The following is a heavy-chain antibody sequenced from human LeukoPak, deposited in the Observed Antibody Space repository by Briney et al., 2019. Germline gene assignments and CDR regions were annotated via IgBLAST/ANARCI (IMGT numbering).Heavy chain of an antibody. D-gene: IGHD7-27*01. CDR2: IYYSGST. V-gene: IGHV4-59*01. Sequence: PSETLSLTCTVSGGSISSYYWSWIRQPPGKGLEWIGYIYYSGSTNYNPSLKSRVTISVDTSKNQFSLKLSPVTAADTAVYYCARELGIGDAFDIWGQGTMVTVSS. J-gene: IGHJ3*02. CDR3: ARELGIGDAFDI. CDR1: GGSISSYY.